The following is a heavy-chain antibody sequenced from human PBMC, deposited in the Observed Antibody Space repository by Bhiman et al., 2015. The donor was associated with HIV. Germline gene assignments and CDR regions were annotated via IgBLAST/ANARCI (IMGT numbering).Heavy chain of an antibody. Sequence: EVQLVESGGGVVQPGRSLRLSCAASGFTFDDYGMHWVRQAPGKGLEWVSGISWNSGTIGYADSVKGRFTISRDNAKNSLYLQMNSLRAEDTALYYCAKDMTGEVRHGLTERGWDYWGQGTLVTVSS. J-gene: IGHJ4*02. CDR3: AKDMTGEVRHGLTERGWDY. D-gene: IGHD1-14*01. CDR2: ISWNSGTI. CDR1: GFTFDDYG. V-gene: IGHV3-9*01.